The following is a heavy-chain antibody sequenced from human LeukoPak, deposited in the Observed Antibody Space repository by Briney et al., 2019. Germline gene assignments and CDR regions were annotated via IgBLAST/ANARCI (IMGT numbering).Heavy chain of an antibody. D-gene: IGHD7-27*01. CDR1: GFTFSSYS. V-gene: IGHV3-21*01. CDR2: ISSASTNT. J-gene: IGHJ4*02. Sequence: GGSLRLSCAASGFTFSSYSMNWVRQAPGKGLEWVSSISSASTNTRYADSVKGRFSISRDNAKNSLYLQMNSLRVEDTGVYYCASPWYALTGARFDYWGQGTLVTVSS. CDR3: ASPWYALTGARFDY.